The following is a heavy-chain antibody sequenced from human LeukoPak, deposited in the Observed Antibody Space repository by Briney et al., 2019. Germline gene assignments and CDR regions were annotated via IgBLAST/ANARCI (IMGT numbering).Heavy chain of an antibody. Sequence: PGGSLRLSCAASGFTFDDYAMHWVRQAPGKGLEWVSLISGDGGSTYYADSVKGRFTISRDNSKNSLYLQMNSLRTEDTALYYCAKDDYDSSGYSVDYWGQGTLVTVSS. V-gene: IGHV3-43*02. J-gene: IGHJ4*02. CDR2: ISGDGGST. D-gene: IGHD3-22*01. CDR3: AKDDYDSSGYSVDY. CDR1: GFTFDDYA.